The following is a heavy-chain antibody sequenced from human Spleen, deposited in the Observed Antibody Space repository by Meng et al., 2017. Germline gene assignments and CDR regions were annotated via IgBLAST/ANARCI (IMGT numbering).Heavy chain of an antibody. CDR1: GGSISSGTYY. CDR3: ARYVFDSSSLYSNWFDP. V-gene: IGHV4-31*03. CDR2: IHYSGST. J-gene: IGHJ5*02. D-gene: IGHD3-22*01. Sequence: QVQLQESGPGLVKPSQTLSLTCTVSGGSISSGTYYWGWIRQLPGKGLEWIAYIHYSGSTYYGPSLKSRVTISLDTSKNQLSLKLSSMTAADTAVYYCARYVFDSSSLYSNWFDPWGQGTLVTVSS.